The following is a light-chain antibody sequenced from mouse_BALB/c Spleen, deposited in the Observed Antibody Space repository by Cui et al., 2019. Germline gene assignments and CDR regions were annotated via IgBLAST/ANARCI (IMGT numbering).Light chain of an antibody. Sequence: DIQMNQSAASLSVSVGETVTITCRASENIYTYLAWYQQKQGKSPQLLIYAATNLADGVPSRFSGSGSGTHYSLKINSLQSEDFGSYYCQHFCGTMYTFGGGTKLEIK. CDR3: QHFCGTMYT. J-gene: IGKJ2*01. CDR1: ENIYTY. V-gene: IGKV12-46*01. CDR2: AAT.